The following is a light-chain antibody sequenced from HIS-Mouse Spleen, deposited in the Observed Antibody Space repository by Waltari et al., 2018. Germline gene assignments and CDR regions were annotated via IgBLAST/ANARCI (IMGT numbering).Light chain of an antibody. V-gene: IGLV2-14*03. Sequence: QSALTQPASVSGSPGQSITISCTGTSSDVGGYNYVSWYQQHPGKAPKLMIYDVSNPSSGVSNRFSGSKAGNTASLTSSGLQAEDEADYYCSSYTSSSTLVVFGGGTKLTVL. CDR1: SSDVGGYNY. J-gene: IGLJ2*01. CDR2: DVS. CDR3: SSYTSSSTLVV.